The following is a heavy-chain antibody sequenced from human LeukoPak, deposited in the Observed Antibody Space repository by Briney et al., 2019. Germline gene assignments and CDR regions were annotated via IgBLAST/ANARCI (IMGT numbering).Heavy chain of an antibody. J-gene: IGHJ5*01. D-gene: IGHD5-18*01. Sequence: QPGGSLRLSCVASGFSFGNYAMSWVRQAPGKGLQWVSQISGTGGATWYAGFARDRFTISRDNSKKTLYLQMSGLRVEDTAMYYCLKGPRDTYGTNWFVSWGQGTLLIVSS. V-gene: IGHV3-23*01. CDR1: GFSFGNYA. CDR2: ISGTGGAT. CDR3: LKGPRDTYGTNWFVS.